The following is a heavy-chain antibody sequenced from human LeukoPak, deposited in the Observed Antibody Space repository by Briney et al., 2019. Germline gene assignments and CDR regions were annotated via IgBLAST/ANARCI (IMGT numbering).Heavy chain of an antibody. CDR3: ARIVGSTGGES. V-gene: IGHV1-69*06. CDR2: IIAIFGTT. Sequence: GASVKVSCKASGYTFTSYGISWVRRAPGQGLEWMGGIIAIFGTTNYAQKFQGRVTITADKSTRTVYMEMRSLRSEDTAVYYCARIVGSTGGESWGQGTMVTVSS. D-gene: IGHD1-26*01. J-gene: IGHJ3*01. CDR1: GYTFTSYG.